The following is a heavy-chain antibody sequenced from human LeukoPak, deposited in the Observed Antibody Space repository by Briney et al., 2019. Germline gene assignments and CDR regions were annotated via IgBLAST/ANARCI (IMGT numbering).Heavy chain of an antibody. J-gene: IGHJ3*02. D-gene: IGHD3-10*01. V-gene: IGHV4-59*01. CDR3: ARSQTERITMVRGVIGAFDI. CDR1: GGSISSYY. CDR2: VYYSGST. Sequence: KTSETLSLTCTVSGGSISSYYWSWIRQPPGKGLEWIGYVYYSGSTNYNPSLKSRVTISVDTSKNQFSLKLSSVTAADTAVYYCARSQTERITMVRGVIGAFDIWGQGTMDTVSS.